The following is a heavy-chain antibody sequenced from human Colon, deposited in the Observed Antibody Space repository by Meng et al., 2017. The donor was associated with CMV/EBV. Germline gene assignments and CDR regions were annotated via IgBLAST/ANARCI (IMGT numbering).Heavy chain of an antibody. CDR2: IYYSGRT. D-gene: IGHD2-2*01. CDR3: ARTQDCSSTSCYTGFDP. V-gene: IGHV4-30-4*08. Sequence: SISSGDYYWSWIRQPPGKGLEWIGFIYYSGRTYYNPSLKSRVTISVGTSKNQFSLRLSSVTAADTAVYYCARTQDCSSTSCYTGFDPWGQGTLVTVSS. J-gene: IGHJ5*02. CDR1: SISSGDYY.